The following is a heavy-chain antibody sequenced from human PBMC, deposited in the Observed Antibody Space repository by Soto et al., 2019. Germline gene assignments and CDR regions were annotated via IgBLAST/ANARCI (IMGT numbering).Heavy chain of an antibody. CDR1: GFTFSRNG. V-gene: IGHV3-30*03. CDR3: ARDGYCGTDKCYSGLPDY. Sequence: QVRLEESGGGVVQPGRSLRLSCAASGFTFSRNGMHWVRQTPEKGPEWVAVISHDGTDQRYADSVRGRFSISRDDSKNTVFLQMNSLRPDDTAVYFCARDGYCGTDKCYSGLPDYWGQGTLVTVSS. D-gene: IGHD2-2*03. CDR2: ISHDGTDQ. J-gene: IGHJ4*02.